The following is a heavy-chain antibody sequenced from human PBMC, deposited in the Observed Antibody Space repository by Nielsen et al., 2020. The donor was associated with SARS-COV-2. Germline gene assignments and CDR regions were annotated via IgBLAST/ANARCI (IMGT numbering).Heavy chain of an antibody. D-gene: IGHD1-1*01. CDR3: ARDGSGFDY. CDR1: GFTFSSYG. CDR2: IRYDGSNK. J-gene: IGHJ4*02. V-gene: IGHV3-30*02. Sequence: GESLKISCAASGFTFSSYGMHWVRQAPGKGLEWVAFIRYDGSNKYYADSVKGRFTISRDNSKNTLYLQMGSLRAEDMAVYYCARDGSGFDYWGQGTLVTVSS.